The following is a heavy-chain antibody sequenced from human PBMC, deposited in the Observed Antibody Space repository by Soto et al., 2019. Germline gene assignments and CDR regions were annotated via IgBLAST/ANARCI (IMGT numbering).Heavy chain of an antibody. CDR1: GFTFSSYG. Sequence: QVQLVESGGGVVQPGGSLRLSCSVSGFTFSSYGLHWVRKATGPGMEGVAAIWFDGSNKFYADYVKGRLTISRDNSKDTLYLLMNSVRAEDTAVYYCARDPSENGVCSTSSACYYIDGGGKGTSVTVSS. CDR3: ARDPSENGVCSTSSACYYIDG. V-gene: IGHV3-33*01. CDR2: IWFDGSNK. D-gene: IGHD2-8*01. J-gene: IGHJ6*03.